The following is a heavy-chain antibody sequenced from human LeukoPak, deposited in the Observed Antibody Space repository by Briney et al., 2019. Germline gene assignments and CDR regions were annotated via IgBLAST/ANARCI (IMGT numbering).Heavy chain of an antibody. V-gene: IGHV3-30*02. D-gene: IGHD3-3*01. Sequence: GGSLRLSCAASGLPFSSYGMHWVRQAPGKGLEWVAFIRYDGSNKYYADSVKGRFTISRDNSKNTLYLQMNSLRAEDTAVYYCANRDFWSGLQFDPWGQGTLVTVSS. CDR1: GLPFSSYG. CDR3: ANRDFWSGLQFDP. J-gene: IGHJ5*02. CDR2: IRYDGSNK.